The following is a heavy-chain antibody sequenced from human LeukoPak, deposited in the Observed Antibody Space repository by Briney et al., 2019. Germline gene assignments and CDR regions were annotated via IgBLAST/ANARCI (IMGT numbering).Heavy chain of an antibody. CDR2: ISGSGGST. CDR1: GFTFSSYA. Sequence: GGSLRLSCAASGFTFSSYAMSWVRQAPGKGLEWVSAISGSGGSTYYADSVKGRFTISRDNSKNTMYLQMNSLRAEDTAAYYCAKDKHDILTGYRRAEYFQHWGQGTLVTVSS. D-gene: IGHD3-9*01. V-gene: IGHV3-23*01. J-gene: IGHJ1*01. CDR3: AKDKHDILTGYRRAEYFQH.